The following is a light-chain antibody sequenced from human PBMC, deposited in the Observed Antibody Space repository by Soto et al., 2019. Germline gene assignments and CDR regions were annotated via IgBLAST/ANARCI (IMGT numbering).Light chain of an antibody. V-gene: IGKV3-15*01. J-gene: IGKJ4*01. CDR2: GAS. CDR3: QQYNSWPLT. Sequence: EIVMTQSPATLSVSPGERATLSCRASQSVSSNLAWFQQKPGQAPRLLIYGASTRDTGIPARFSGSGSGTEFTLTISSLQSEDFAVYHCQQYNSWPLTFGGGTKVEIK. CDR1: QSVSSN.